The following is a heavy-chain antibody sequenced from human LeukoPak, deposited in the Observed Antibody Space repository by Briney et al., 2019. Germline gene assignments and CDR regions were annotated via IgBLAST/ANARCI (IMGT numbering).Heavy chain of an antibody. D-gene: IGHD3-22*01. CDR2: ISWNSGSI. V-gene: IGHV3-9*01. CDR3: AKEYYYDSSGYYWGAFDI. CDR1: GFTFYDYA. J-gene: IGHJ3*02. Sequence: GGSLRLSCAASGFTFYDYAMHWVRQATGKGLEWVSGISWNSGSIGYADSVKGRFTISRDNAKNSLYLQMNSLRAEDTALYYCAKEYYYDSSGYYWGAFDIWGQGTMVTVSS.